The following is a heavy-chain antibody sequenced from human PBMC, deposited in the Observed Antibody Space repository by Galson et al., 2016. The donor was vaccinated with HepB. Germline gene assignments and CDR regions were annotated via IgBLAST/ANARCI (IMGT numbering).Heavy chain of an antibody. Sequence: SVKVSCKASGGTFSSYAIRWVRQAPGQGLEWMGGIIPIFGTANYAQKFQGRVTITADKSTSTAYMELSSLRSEDTAVYYRASPYYDFWSGYYPSYYYYGMDVWGQGTTVTVSS. D-gene: IGHD3-3*01. CDR2: IIPIFGTA. CDR1: GGTFSSYA. V-gene: IGHV1-69*06. CDR3: ASPYYDFWSGYYPSYYYYGMDV. J-gene: IGHJ6*02.